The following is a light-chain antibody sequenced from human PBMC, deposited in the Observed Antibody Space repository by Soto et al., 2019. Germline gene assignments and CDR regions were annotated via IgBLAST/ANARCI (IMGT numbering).Light chain of an antibody. CDR1: QSVSSSY. CDR2: GAS. J-gene: IGKJ4*01. CDR3: QQYGSSP. Sequence: EIVLTQSPGTLSLSPGERATLSRRASQSVSSSYLAWYQQKPGQAPRLLIYGASSRATGIPDRFSGSGSGTDFTLTISRLEPEDFAVYYCQQYGSSPFGGGTKVDIK. V-gene: IGKV3-20*01.